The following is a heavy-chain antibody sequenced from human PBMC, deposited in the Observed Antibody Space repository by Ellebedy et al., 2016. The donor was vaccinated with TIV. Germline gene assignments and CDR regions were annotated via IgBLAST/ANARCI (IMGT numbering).Heavy chain of an antibody. J-gene: IGHJ6*04. CDR1: GFTVSSNY. CDR3: ARARGWYGSDGMDV. V-gene: IGHV3-53*01. CDR2: IYGGGNT. D-gene: IGHD6-19*01. Sequence: GESLKISCAASGFTVSSNYMSWVRRAPGQGLGWVSVIYGGGNTDYAEHVEGRFTISRDNSKNTVYLQRNGLRAEDTAVYYCARARGWYGSDGMDVWGEGTTVTVSS.